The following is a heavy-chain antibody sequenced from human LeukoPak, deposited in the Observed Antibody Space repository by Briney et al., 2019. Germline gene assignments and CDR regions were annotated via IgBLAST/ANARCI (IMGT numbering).Heavy chain of an antibody. J-gene: IGHJ4*02. V-gene: IGHV1-2*02. CDR2: INPKNGAT. Sequence: ASVNVSSTASVYTVSEYFIHWVRPAPGHGLAWMGWINPKNGATNYARHFDGRVTMTRDTSISTAYTELRSLRSHDTAVYYCARDRSSARCFSVLDNWGQGTLVTVSS. D-gene: IGHD2-2*01. CDR1: VYTVSEYF. CDR3: ARDRSSARCFSVLDN.